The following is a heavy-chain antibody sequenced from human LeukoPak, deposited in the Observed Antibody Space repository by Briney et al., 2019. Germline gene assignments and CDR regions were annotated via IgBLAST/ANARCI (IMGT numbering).Heavy chain of an antibody. D-gene: IGHD4-23*01. CDR1: GGSISSGDYY. CDR3: AGADYGGNSGYYFDY. CDR2: IYYSGST. J-gene: IGHJ4*02. V-gene: IGHV4-30-4*01. Sequence: SQTLSLTCTVSGGSISSGDYYWSWIRQPPGKGLEWIGYIYYSGSTYYNPSLKSRVTISVDTSKNQFSLKLSSVTAADTAVYYCAGADYGGNSGYYFDYWGQGTLVTVSS.